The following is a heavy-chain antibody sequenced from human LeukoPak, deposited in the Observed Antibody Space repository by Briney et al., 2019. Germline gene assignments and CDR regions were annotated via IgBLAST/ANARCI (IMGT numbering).Heavy chain of an antibody. CDR3: AKDYTAMVRGPDY. V-gene: IGHV3-9*01. D-gene: IGHD5-18*01. CDR1: GFTFDDFA. Sequence: PGGSLRLSCAASGFTFDDFAMHWVRQGPGKGPEWVSGISWNSGSIGYADSVKGRFTISRDNAKNSLYLQMNSLRAEDTALFYCAKDYTAMVRGPDYWGQGTLVTVSS. J-gene: IGHJ4*02. CDR2: ISWNSGSI.